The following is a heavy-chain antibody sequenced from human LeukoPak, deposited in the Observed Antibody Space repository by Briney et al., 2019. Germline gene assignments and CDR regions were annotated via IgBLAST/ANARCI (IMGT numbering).Heavy chain of an antibody. CDR1: GFTFRDYF. J-gene: IGHJ3*02. CDR2: TNTAGNTI. V-gene: IGHV3-11*01. D-gene: IGHD3-22*01. CDR3: ARATYDSSAVGAFDI. Sequence: AGSLRLSCAVSGFTFRDYFMSWIRQAPGKGLEWVGYTNTAGNTIYYADSMKGRFTISRDNAKNSLYLQMNTLRAEDTAVYYCARATYDSSAVGAFDIWGQGTMVTASP.